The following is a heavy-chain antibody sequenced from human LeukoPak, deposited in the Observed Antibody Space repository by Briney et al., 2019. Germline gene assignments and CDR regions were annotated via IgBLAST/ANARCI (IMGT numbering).Heavy chain of an antibody. Sequence: GGCLRLSCAASGFTFSSYWMSWVRQAPGKGLEWVANIKQDGSEKYYVDSVKGRFTISRDNAKNSLYLQMNSLRAEDTAVYYCARVPMVRGVPRSYWGQGTLVTVSS. CDR2: IKQDGSEK. CDR3: ARVPMVRGVPRSY. V-gene: IGHV3-7*01. CDR1: GFTFSSYW. J-gene: IGHJ4*02. D-gene: IGHD3-10*01.